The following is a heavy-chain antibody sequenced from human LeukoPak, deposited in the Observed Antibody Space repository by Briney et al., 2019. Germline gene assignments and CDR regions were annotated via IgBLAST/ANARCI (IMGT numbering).Heavy chain of an antibody. V-gene: IGHV1-69*13. CDR3: ARGTDYYDSSGLLRLDY. Sequence: ASVKVSCKASGGTFSSYAISWVRQAPGQGLEWMGGIIPIFGTANYAQKFQGRVTITADESTSTAYMELSSLRSEDTAVYYCARGTDYYDSSGLLRLDYWGQGTLVTVSS. CDR1: GGTFSSYA. D-gene: IGHD3-22*01. J-gene: IGHJ4*02. CDR2: IIPIFGTA.